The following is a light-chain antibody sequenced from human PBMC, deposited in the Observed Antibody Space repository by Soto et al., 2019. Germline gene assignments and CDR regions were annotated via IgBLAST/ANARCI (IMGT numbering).Light chain of an antibody. J-gene: IGKJ5*01. CDR3: LQANRVPLS. V-gene: IGKV1-12*01. CDR1: QCISTN. CDR2: AAS. Sequence: DIQMTQSPSSVSASVGDRVTITCRASQCISTNLAWYQQKPGKAPKLLIYAASSLQSGVPPRFSGSGSGTDFTLTISSLQPEDFAIYYCLQANRVPLSFGQGTRLEI.